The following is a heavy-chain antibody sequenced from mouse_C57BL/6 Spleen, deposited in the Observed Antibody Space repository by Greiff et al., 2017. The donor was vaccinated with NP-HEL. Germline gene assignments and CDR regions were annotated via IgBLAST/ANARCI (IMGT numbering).Heavy chain of an antibody. V-gene: IGHV1-59*01. J-gene: IGHJ2*01. D-gene: IGHD4-1*01. CDR1: GYTFTSYW. Sequence: QVQLQQPGAELVRPGTSVKLSCKASGYTFTSYWMHWVKQRPGQGLEWIGVIDPSDSYTNYNQKFKGKATLTVDTSSSTAYMQLSSLTSEDSAVYYCARGNWEGYWGQGTTLTVSS. CDR2: IDPSDSYT. CDR3: ARGNWEGY.